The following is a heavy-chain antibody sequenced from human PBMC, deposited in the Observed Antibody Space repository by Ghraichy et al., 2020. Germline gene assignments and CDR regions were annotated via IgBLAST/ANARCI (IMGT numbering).Heavy chain of an antibody. CDR2: ISSSSSTI. J-gene: IGHJ4*02. D-gene: IGHD3-16*02. CDR3: ARDQMWGAYDYVWGSYLSSGGRFDY. V-gene: IGHV3-48*02. Sequence: LSLTCAASGFTFSSYSMNWVRQAPGKGLEWVSYISSSSSTIYYADSVKGRFTISRDNAKNSLYLQMNSLRDEDTAVYYCARDQMWGAYDYVWGSYLSSGGRFDYWGQGTLVTVSS. CDR1: GFTFSSYS.